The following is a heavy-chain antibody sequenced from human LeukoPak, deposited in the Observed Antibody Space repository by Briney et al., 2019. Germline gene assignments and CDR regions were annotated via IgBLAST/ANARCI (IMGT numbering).Heavy chain of an antibody. Sequence: GGSLRLSCAASGFTFSDYYFSWIRQAPGKGLEWIGYISSSGSIYYADSVKGRFTMSRDDAKSSLYLKVSSLRAEDTAIYCARRRDYFDSWGQGTLVTVSS. CDR1: GFTFSDYY. V-gene: IGHV3-11*01. J-gene: IGHJ4*02. CDR3: ARRRDYFDS. CDR2: ISSSGSI.